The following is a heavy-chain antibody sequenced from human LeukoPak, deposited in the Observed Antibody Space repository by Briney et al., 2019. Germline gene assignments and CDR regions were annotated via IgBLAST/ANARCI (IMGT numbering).Heavy chain of an antibody. D-gene: IGHD6-19*01. J-gene: IGHJ4*02. CDR3: ARTLALTVAGLNYFDY. Sequence: PGGSLRLSCAASGFTFSSYAMSWVRQAPGKGLEWVSAISGSGGSTYYADSVKGRFTISRDNAKNSLYLQMNSLRAEDTAVYYCARTLALTVAGLNYFDYWGPGTLVTVSS. CDR2: ISGSGGST. V-gene: IGHV3-23*01. CDR1: GFTFSSYA.